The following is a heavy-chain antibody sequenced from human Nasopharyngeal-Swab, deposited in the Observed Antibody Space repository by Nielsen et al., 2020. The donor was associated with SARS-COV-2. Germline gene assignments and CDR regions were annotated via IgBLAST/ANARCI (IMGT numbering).Heavy chain of an antibody. D-gene: IGHD6-13*01. CDR2: MSYDGSNK. CDR3: ARARPRLSRSIAAAGLDTFDI. Sequence: GESLKIAWAASGFTVRSYAMHWGRQAPGKGREWAAFMSYDGSNKYYADSVKGRFTISRDNSNNTLYLQMSSLRPEDTAVYFCARARPRLSRSIAAAGLDTFDIWGQGTMVTVSS. J-gene: IGHJ3*02. CDR1: GFTVRSYA. V-gene: IGHV3-30-3*01.